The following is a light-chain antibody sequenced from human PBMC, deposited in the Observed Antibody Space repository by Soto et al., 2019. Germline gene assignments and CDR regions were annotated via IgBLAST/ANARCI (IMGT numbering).Light chain of an antibody. CDR1: QSIGTY. CDR2: DAS. CDR3: QQRSNWQVT. Sequence: EIVMTQSPGTLSLSPGEGATLSCRASQSIGTYLAWYQHKPGQAPRLLIYDASNRATGIPARFSGSGSGTDFSLTISSLEPEDFAVYYCQQRSNWQVTFGQGTRLEIK. J-gene: IGKJ5*01. V-gene: IGKV3D-11*02.